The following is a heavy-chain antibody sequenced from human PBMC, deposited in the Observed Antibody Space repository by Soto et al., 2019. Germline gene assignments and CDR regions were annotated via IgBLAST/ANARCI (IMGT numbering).Heavy chain of an antibody. Sequence: QVQLVQSGAEVKKPGSSVKVSCKASGGTFSSYAISWVRQAPGQGLEWMGGIIPIFGTANYAQKFQGRVTITADESTSTAYMELSGLRSEDTAVYYCARDPPDGSGSYLAYWGQGTLVTVSS. CDR1: GGTFSSYA. V-gene: IGHV1-69*01. J-gene: IGHJ4*02. D-gene: IGHD3-10*01. CDR3: ARDPPDGSGSYLAY. CDR2: IIPIFGTA.